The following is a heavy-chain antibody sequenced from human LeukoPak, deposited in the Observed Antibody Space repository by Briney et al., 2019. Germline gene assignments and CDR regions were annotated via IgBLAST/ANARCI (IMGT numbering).Heavy chain of an antibody. CDR2: INHSGST. V-gene: IGHV4-34*01. J-gene: IGHJ3*02. D-gene: IGHD3-16*01. Sequence: SSETLSLTCAVYGGSFSGYYWSWIRQPPGKGLGWIGEINHSGSTNYNPSLKSRVTISVDTSKNQFSLKLSSVTAADTAVYYCARRRARGGHHDAFDIWGQGTMVTVSS. CDR3: ARRRARGGHHDAFDI. CDR1: GGSFSGYY.